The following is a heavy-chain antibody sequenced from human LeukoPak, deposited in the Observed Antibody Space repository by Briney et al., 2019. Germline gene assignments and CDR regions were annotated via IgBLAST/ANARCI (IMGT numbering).Heavy chain of an antibody. CDR1: GYTFTSYY. Sequence: ASVKVSCKASGYTFTSYYMHWVRQAPGQGLEWMGIINPSGGSTSYAQKFQGRVTMTRDTSTSTVYMELSSLRSEDTAVYYCARDQSSSWYSNDAFDIWGQGTMVTVSS. CDR2: INPSGGST. D-gene: IGHD6-13*01. V-gene: IGHV1-46*01. J-gene: IGHJ3*02. CDR3: ARDQSSSWYSNDAFDI.